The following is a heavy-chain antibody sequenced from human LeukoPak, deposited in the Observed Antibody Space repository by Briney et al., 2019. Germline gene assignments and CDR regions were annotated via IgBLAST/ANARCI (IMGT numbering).Heavy chain of an antibody. CDR2: ISGSDGIT. J-gene: IGHJ4*02. D-gene: IGHD3-16*01. V-gene: IGHV3-23*01. CDR1: GFTFSSYA. CDR3: AKGGGWLYYFDY. Sequence: GGSLRLSCAASGFTFSSYAMSWVRQAPGKGLEWVSAISGSDGITYYADSVKGRFTISRDNSKNTLYLQMNSLRAEDTAVYYCAKGGGWLYYFDYWGQGTLVTVSS.